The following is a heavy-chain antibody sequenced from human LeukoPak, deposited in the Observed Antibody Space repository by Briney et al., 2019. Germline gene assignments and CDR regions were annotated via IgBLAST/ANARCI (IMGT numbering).Heavy chain of an antibody. Sequence: GSSVKVSCKASGGTFSSYAISWVRQAPGQGLEWMGGIIPIFGTANYAQKFQGRVTITADKSTSTAYMELSSLRSEDTAVYYCARGQATPNYYYYYMDVWGKGTTVTVSS. V-gene: IGHV1-69*06. CDR1: GGTFSSYA. D-gene: IGHD2-15*01. J-gene: IGHJ6*03. CDR3: ARGQATPNYYYYYMDV. CDR2: IIPIFGTA.